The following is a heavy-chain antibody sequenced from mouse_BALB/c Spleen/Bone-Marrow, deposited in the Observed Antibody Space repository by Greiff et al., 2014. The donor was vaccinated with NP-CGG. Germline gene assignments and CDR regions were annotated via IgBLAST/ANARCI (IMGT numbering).Heavy chain of an antibody. Sequence: VQLQQSGPELVRPGASVKLSCKASGYTFTSYWMYWVKQRPGQGLEWIGMIDPSNSESRLNQKFKHKATLTVDKSSNTAYMQLSSLTSDDSAVCYYARNHYAMDYWGQGTSVTVSS. CDR2: IDPSNSES. J-gene: IGHJ4*01. CDR3: ARNHYAMDY. CDR1: GYTFTSYW. V-gene: IGHV1-59*01.